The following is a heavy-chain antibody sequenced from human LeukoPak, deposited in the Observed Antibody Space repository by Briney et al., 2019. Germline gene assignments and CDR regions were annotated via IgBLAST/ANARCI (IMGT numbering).Heavy chain of an antibody. CDR2: MNPNSGNT. CDR1: GYTFTSYD. J-gene: IGHJ6*03. Sequence: GASVKVSCKASGYTFTSYDINWVRQATGQGLGWMGWMNPNSGNTGYAQKFQGRVTMTRNTSISTTYMELSSLRSEDTAVYYCARGRSPGTSMEYYYYMDVWGKGTTVTVSS. CDR3: ARGRSPGTSMEYYYYMDV. D-gene: IGHD1-1*01. V-gene: IGHV1-8*01.